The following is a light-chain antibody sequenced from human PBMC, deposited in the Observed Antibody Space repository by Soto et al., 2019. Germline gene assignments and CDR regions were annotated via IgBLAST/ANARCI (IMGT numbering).Light chain of an antibody. J-gene: IGLJ1*01. CDR2: EVS. V-gene: IGLV2-8*01. Sequence: QSALTQPPSASGSPGQSVTISCTGTSSDVGSYNYVSWYQQHPGKAPKLMIYEVSKRPSGVPDRFSGSKSGNTASLTVSGLQAEDEADYYCSSYAGSNKPYVFGTGTKLTVL. CDR3: SSYAGSNKPYV. CDR1: SSDVGSYNY.